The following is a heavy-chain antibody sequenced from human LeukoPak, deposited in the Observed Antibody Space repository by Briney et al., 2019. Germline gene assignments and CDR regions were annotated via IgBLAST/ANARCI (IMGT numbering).Heavy chain of an antibody. Sequence: SETLSLTCAVYGGSFSSYYWSWIRQSPGKGLEWIGEINHSGTTKYNPSLKSRVTISVDTPQNQFSLKLSSVTAADTAVYYCARTNDYWGQGTLVTVSS. CDR1: GGSFSSYY. CDR2: INHSGTT. CDR3: ARTNDY. V-gene: IGHV4-34*01. J-gene: IGHJ4*02.